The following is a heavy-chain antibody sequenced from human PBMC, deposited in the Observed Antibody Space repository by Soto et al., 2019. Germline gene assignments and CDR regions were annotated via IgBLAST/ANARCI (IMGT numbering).Heavy chain of an antibody. J-gene: IGHJ4*02. D-gene: IGHD6-19*01. CDR3: ARSVEGHFDF. CDR1: GFPFSIYS. CDR2: ITSDTNTI. V-gene: IGHV3-48*02. Sequence: EVQLVESGGGMVQPGGSLRLSCAASGFPFSIYSMNWVRQAPGKGLEWFSYITSDTNTIKYTDSVKGRFTISRDNAKNSLYLQRNSLREEDTAVYFCARSVEGHFDFWGQGTVVTVSS.